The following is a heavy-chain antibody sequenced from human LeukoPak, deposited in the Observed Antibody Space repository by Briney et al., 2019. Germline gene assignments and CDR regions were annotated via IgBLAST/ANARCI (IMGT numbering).Heavy chain of an antibody. Sequence: GRSLRLSCAASGFTFSSYAMHWVRQAPGKGLEWVAVISYDGSNKYYADSVKGRFTISRDNSKNTLYLQMNSLRAEDTAVYYCARDYGSSWYRGGIDYWGQGTLVTVSS. CDR2: ISYDGSNK. D-gene: IGHD6-13*01. J-gene: IGHJ4*02. CDR1: GFTFSSYA. CDR3: ARDYGSSWYRGGIDY. V-gene: IGHV3-30*04.